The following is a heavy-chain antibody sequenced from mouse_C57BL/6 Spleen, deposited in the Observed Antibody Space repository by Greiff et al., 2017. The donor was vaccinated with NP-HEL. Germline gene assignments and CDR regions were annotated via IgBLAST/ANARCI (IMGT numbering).Heavy chain of an antibody. J-gene: IGHJ1*03. CDR1: GYTFTSYG. D-gene: IGHD1-1*01. V-gene: IGHV1-81*01. CDR2: IYPRSGNT. CDR3: ARYEDYYGSREYFDV. Sequence: QVQLKQSGAELARPGASVKLSCKASGYTFTSYGISWVKQRTGQGLEWIGEIYPRSGNTYYNEKFKGKATLTADKSSSTAYMELRSLTSEDSAVYFWARYEDYYGSREYFDVWGTGTTVTVSS.